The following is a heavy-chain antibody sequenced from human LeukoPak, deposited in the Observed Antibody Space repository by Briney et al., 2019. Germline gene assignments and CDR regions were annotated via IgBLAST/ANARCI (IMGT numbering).Heavy chain of an antibody. J-gene: IGHJ4*02. CDR1: GFTFSSYR. V-gene: IGHV3-74*01. D-gene: IGHD5-24*01. CDR2: INNDGSNT. CDR3: ARGDGYNLLNY. Sequence: PGGSLRLSCAASGFTFSSYRMHWVRQAPGKGLVWVSRINNDGSNTIYADSVKGRFTISRDNAKNTLYLQMNSPRAEDTAVYYCARGDGYNLLNYWGQGTLVTVSS.